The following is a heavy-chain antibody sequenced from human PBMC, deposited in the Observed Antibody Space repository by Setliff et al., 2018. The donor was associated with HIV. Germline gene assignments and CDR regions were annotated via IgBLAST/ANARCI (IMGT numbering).Heavy chain of an antibody. CDR3: AGSKTFYDFWGGYYTHGAFKI. CDR1: GGSFTSRSYY. Sequence: SETLSLTCTVSGGSFTSRSYYWGWIRQPPGTGLEWIGSIFYSGITYYNPYLKSRVTISVDTSKNPFSLNLTSVTAADTAVYYCAGSKTFYDFWGGYYTHGAFKIWGLGTMVTVSS. V-gene: IGHV4-39*01. J-gene: IGHJ3*02. CDR2: IFYSGIT. D-gene: IGHD3-3*01.